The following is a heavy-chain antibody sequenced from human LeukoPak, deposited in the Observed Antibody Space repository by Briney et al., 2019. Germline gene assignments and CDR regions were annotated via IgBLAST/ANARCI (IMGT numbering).Heavy chain of an antibody. CDR1: GFTFSSYG. D-gene: IGHD3-10*01. V-gene: IGHV3-23*01. CDR2: ISGSGGST. CDR3: ARVVDGSGSYDNHDSFDI. J-gene: IGHJ3*02. Sequence: GGSLRLSCAASGFTFSSYGMSWVRQAPGKGLEWVSAISGSGGSTYYADSVKGRFTISRDNSKNTLYLQMNSLRAEDTAVYYCARVVDGSGSYDNHDSFDIWGQGTMVTVSS.